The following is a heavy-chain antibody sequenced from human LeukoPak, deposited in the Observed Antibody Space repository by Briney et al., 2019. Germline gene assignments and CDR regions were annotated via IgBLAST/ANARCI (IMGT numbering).Heavy chain of an antibody. Sequence: GGSLRLSCAASGFTFSSYWMHWVRQAPGKGLVWASRIYSDGSSTNYADSVKGRFTISRDNSKNTLYLQMNSLRAEDTAVYYCARALDGSGSRSFDYWGQGTLVTVSS. D-gene: IGHD3-10*01. CDR2: IYSDGSST. V-gene: IGHV3-74*01. CDR1: GFTFSSYW. J-gene: IGHJ4*02. CDR3: ARALDGSGSRSFDY.